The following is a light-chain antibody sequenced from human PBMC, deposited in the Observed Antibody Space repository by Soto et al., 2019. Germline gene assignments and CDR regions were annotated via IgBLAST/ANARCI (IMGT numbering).Light chain of an antibody. J-gene: IGLJ1*01. CDR2: EVS. V-gene: IGLV2-14*01. CDR1: SSDVGGYNY. Sequence: QSALTQPASVSGSPGQSITISCTGTSSDVGGYNYVSWYQQHPGKAPKLMIYEVSNRPSGVSKRFSGSKSGNTVSLTISGLQAEDEADYYCSSYTSSSTLGVVGTGTKVTVL. CDR3: SSYTSSSTLGV.